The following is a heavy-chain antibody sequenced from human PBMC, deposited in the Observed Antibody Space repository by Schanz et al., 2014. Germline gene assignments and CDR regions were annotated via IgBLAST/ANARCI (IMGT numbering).Heavy chain of an antibody. CDR2: IIPILDKT. J-gene: IGHJ4*02. CDR3: AREGEAAAGCDY. D-gene: IGHD6-13*01. Sequence: QVQLVQSGAEVMKPGSSVKVSCKASGGTFSSYTINWVRQAPGQGLEWMGRIIPILDKTNYAQKFRGRVTMTRDTSTSTVYMELSSLRSEDTAVYYCAREGEAAAGCDYWGQGTLVTVSS. V-gene: IGHV1-69*08. CDR1: GGTFSSYT.